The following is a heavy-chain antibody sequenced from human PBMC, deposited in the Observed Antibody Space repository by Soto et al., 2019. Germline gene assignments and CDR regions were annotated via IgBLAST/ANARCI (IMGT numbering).Heavy chain of an antibody. CDR1: GGTFSSYA. CDR3: ASSYRGEYYFDY. Sequence: QVQLVQSGAEVKKPGSSVKVSCKASGGTFSSYAISWVRQAPGQGLEWMGGIIPIFGTANYAQKFQGRVTITADKSTSTAYMELSSLRSEGTAVYCCASSYRGEYYFDYWGQGTLVTVSS. CDR2: IIPIFGTA. D-gene: IGHD3-10*01. V-gene: IGHV1-69*06. J-gene: IGHJ4*02.